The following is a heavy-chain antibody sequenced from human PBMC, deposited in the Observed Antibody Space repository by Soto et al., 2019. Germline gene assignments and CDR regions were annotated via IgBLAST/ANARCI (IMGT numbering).Heavy chain of an antibody. CDR2: IYYSGST. Sequence: SETLSLTCTVSGGSISSSSYYWGWILQPPGKGLEWIGSIYYSGSTYYNPSLKSRVTISVDTSKNQFSLKLSAVTAAGTAVYYCARSDCSSTSCRRGIWLDPWGQGTLVKVSS. J-gene: IGHJ5*02. CDR3: ARSDCSSTSCRRGIWLDP. V-gene: IGHV4-39*01. D-gene: IGHD2-2*01. CDR1: GGSISSSSYY.